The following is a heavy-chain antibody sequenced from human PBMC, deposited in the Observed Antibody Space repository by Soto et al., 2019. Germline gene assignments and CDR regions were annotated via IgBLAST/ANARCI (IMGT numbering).Heavy chain of an antibody. CDR3: ARSIQYSIDY. V-gene: IGHV5-51*01. J-gene: IGHJ4*02. CDR2: IYPGDSYT. D-gene: IGHD2-15*01. CDR1: GYSFTSYC. Sequence: GGSLRLSCTASGYSFTSYCIHWVRQMPGKELEWMGSIYPGDSYTRYSPSFQGQVTISADKSISTAYLQWSSLKASDTAMYYCARSIQYSIDYWGQGTLVTVS.